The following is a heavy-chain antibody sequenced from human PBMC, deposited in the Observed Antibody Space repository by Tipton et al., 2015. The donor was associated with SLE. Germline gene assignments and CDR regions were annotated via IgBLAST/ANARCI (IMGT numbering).Heavy chain of an antibody. CDR1: GGSISSGSYY. D-gene: IGHD3-10*01. CDR2: IYTSGST. CDR3: ACGGGPPTGRRWYFDL. V-gene: IGHV4-61*09. Sequence: TLSLTCTVSGGSISSGSYYWSWIRQPAGKGLEWIGYIYTSGSTNHNPSLKSRVTISVDTSKNQFSLKLSSVTAADTAVYYCACGGGPPTGRRWYFDLWGRGTLVTVSS. J-gene: IGHJ2*01.